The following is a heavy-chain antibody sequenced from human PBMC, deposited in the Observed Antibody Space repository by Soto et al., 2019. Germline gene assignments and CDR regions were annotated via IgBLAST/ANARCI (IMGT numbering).Heavy chain of an antibody. CDR3: ASEVTTNRFDY. Sequence: GGSLRLSCAASGFSFSSYSMNWVRQAPGKGLYWVSYISSSSSTIYYADSVEGRFTISRDNAENSLYLLMSRLRAEDTAVYYCASEVTTNRFDYWGQGTLVTVSS. CDR2: ISSSSSTI. J-gene: IGHJ4*02. V-gene: IGHV3-48*01. CDR1: GFSFSSYS. D-gene: IGHD2-21*02.